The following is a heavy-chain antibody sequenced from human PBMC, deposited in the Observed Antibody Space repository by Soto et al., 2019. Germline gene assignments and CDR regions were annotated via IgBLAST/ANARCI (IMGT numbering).Heavy chain of an antibody. J-gene: IGHJ6*02. D-gene: IGHD3-3*01. V-gene: IGHV3-33*01. Sequence: GGSLRLSCAASGFTFSSYGMHWVRQAPGKGLEWVAVIWYDGSNKYYADSVKGRFTISRDNSKNTLYLQMNSLRAEDTVVFYCARVFWSGTPYYYGMDVWGQGTTVTVSS. CDR2: IWYDGSNK. CDR3: ARVFWSGTPYYYGMDV. CDR1: GFTFSSYG.